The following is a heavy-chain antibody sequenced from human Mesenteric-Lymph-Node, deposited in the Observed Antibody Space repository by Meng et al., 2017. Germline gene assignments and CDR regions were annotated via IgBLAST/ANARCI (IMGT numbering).Heavy chain of an antibody. V-gene: IGHV2-70*04. Sequence: SGPTLVKPTQTLTLTCTFSGFSLRTTGMRVSWIRQPPGKALEWLARIDWDDDKFYSTSLKTRLTISKDTSKNQVVLTMTNMDPVDTATYYCARIAMVRGDDAFDIWGQGTMVTVSS. CDR2: IDWDDDK. CDR3: ARIAMVRGDDAFDI. J-gene: IGHJ3*02. D-gene: IGHD3-10*01. CDR1: GFSLRTTGMR.